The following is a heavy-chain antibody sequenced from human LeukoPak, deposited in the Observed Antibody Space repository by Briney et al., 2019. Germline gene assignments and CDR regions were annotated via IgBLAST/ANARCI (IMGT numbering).Heavy chain of an antibody. CDR2: IIPILGIA. D-gene: IGHD1-26*01. J-gene: IGHJ4*02. Sequence: SVKVSCKASGGTFSSYAISWVRQAPGQGLEWMGRIIPILGIANYAQKFQGRVTIAADKSTSTAYMELSSLRSEDTAVYYCARALGSHGREIDYWGQGTLVTVSS. V-gene: IGHV1-69*04. CDR1: GGTFSSYA. CDR3: ARALGSHGREIDY.